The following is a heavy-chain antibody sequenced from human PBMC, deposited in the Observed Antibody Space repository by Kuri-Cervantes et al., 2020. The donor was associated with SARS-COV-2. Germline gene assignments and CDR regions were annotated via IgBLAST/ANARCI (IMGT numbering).Heavy chain of an antibody. Sequence: SETLSLTCTVSGGSISSYYWSWIRQPPGKGLEWIGSIYHSGSTYYNPSLKSRVTISVDTSKNQFSLKLSSVTAADTAVYYCARRACSSTSCYRALRAFDIWGQGTMVTVSS. CDR2: IYHSGST. D-gene: IGHD2-2*01. V-gene: IGHV4-59*05. CDR3: ARRACSSTSCYRALRAFDI. CDR1: GGSISSYY. J-gene: IGHJ3*02.